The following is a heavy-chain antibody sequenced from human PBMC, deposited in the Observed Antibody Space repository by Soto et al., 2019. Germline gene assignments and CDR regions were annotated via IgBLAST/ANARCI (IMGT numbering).Heavy chain of an antibody. D-gene: IGHD5-18*01. CDR3: ASYTAMVSNWFDP. J-gene: IGHJ5*02. V-gene: IGHV4-31*03. CDR1: GGSISSGGYY. Sequence: SETLSLTCTVSGGSISSGGYYWSWIRQHPGKGLEWIGYIYYSGGTYYNPSLKSRVTISVDTSKNQFSLKLSSVTAADTAVYYCASYTAMVSNWFDPWGQGTLVTVSS. CDR2: IYYSGGT.